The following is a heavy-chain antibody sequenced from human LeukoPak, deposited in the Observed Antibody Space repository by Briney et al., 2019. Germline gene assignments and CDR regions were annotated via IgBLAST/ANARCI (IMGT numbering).Heavy chain of an antibody. D-gene: IGHD7-27*01. CDR3: ARDLGSDYFDY. J-gene: IGHJ4*02. CDR2: IWFDGSNK. V-gene: IGHV3-33*01. Sequence: GRSLRLSCAASGFIFSSYGIHWVRQAPGRGLEWVAVIWFDGSNKYCTDSVKGRFTISRDNSKNTVYLQMNSLRADDTAVYYCARDLGSDYFDYWGQGTLVTVSS. CDR1: GFIFSSYG.